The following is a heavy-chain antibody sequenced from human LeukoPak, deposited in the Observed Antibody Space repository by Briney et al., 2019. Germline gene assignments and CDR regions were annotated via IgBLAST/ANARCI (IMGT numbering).Heavy chain of an antibody. CDR3: ARIYSGGYYSYDY. J-gene: IGHJ4*02. Sequence: GGSLRLSCAASGFIFTTYSMSWVRQAPGKGLEWVSSIDTSSSDIYYADSVKGRLIVSRDNAKNSLYLQMNSLRAEDTAVYYCARIYSGGYYSYDYWGQGTLVTVSS. V-gene: IGHV3-21*01. CDR1: GFIFTTYS. CDR2: IDTSSSDI. D-gene: IGHD3-22*01.